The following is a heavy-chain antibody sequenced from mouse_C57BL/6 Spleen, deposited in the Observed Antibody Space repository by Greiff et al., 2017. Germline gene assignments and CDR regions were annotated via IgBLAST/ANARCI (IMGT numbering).Heavy chain of an antibody. V-gene: IGHV1-76*01. J-gene: IGHJ3*01. D-gene: IGHD1-1*01. Sequence: QVQLQQSGAELVRPGASVKLSCTASGYTFTDYYINWVQQRPGQGLEWIARIYPGSGNTYYNEKFKGKATLTAEKSSSTAYMQLSSLTSEDSAVYFCARDYGSRKSWFAYWGQGTLVTVSA. CDR2: IYPGSGNT. CDR1: GYTFTDYY. CDR3: ARDYGSRKSWFAY.